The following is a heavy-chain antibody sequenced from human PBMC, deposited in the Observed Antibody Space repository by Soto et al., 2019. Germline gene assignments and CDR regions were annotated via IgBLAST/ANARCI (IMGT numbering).Heavy chain of an antibody. CDR3: AANYGRSYDILTGYSY. Sequence: GASVKVSCKASGFTFTSSAVQWVRRARGQRLEWIGWIVVGSGNTNYAQKFQERVTITRDMSTSTAYMELSSLRSEDTAVYYCAANYGRSYDILTGYSYWGQGTLVTVSS. J-gene: IGHJ4*02. V-gene: IGHV1-58*01. D-gene: IGHD3-9*01. CDR1: GFTFTSSA. CDR2: IVVGSGNT.